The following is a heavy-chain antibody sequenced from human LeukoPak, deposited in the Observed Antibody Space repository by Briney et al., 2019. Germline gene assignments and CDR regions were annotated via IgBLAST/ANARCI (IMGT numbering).Heavy chain of an antibody. CDR3: ARDAPQVPAAGVLAS. V-gene: IGHV3-53*01. J-gene: IGHJ5*02. Sequence: GGSPRLSCAASGFTVSDNYISWVRQAPGKGLEWVSVMYSRGDTYYADSVKGRFTFSRDISKNTLYLQMNGLRTEDTAMYYCARDAPQVPAAGVLASWGKGTLVTVSS. CDR2: MYSRGDT. D-gene: IGHD6-13*01. CDR1: GFTVSDNY.